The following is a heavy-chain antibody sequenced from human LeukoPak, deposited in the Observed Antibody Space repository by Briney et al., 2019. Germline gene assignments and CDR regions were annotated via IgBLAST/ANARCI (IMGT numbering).Heavy chain of an antibody. V-gene: IGHV3-33*01. Sequence: GESLRLSCAASGFTFNTYGMHWVRQAPGKGLEWVAVIWYDGSNKYYADSVEGRFTISRDNSKNTLYLQMNRLRAEDTAVYYCARDRDCSGGSCYYYYYGMDVWGQGTTVTVSS. D-gene: IGHD2-15*01. CDR1: GFTFNTYG. CDR2: IWYDGSNK. J-gene: IGHJ6*02. CDR3: ARDRDCSGGSCYYYYYGMDV.